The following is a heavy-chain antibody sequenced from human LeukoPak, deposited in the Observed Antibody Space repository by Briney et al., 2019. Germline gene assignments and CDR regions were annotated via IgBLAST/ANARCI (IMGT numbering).Heavy chain of an antibody. J-gene: IGHJ3*02. CDR2: IYTSGST. CDR3: AREGDYDILTGYYSTFDI. CDR1: GGSISSGSYY. Sequence: SQTLSLTCTVSGGSISSGSYYWSWIRQPAGKGLEWIGRIYTSGSTNYNPSLKSRVTISVDTSKNQFSPKLSSVTAADTAVYYCAREGDYDILTGYYSTFDIWGQGTMVTVSS. V-gene: IGHV4-61*02. D-gene: IGHD3-9*01.